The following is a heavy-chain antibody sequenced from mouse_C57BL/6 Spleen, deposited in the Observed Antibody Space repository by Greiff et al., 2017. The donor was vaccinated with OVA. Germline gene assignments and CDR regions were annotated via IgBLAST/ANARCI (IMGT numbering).Heavy chain of an antibody. J-gene: IGHJ3*01. CDR2: IWGVGST. CDR1: GFSLTSYG. CDR3: ASDHHYYGSSRPFAY. D-gene: IGHD1-1*01. V-gene: IGHV2-6*01. Sequence: QVQLKESGPGLVAPSQSLSITCTVSGFSLTSYGVDWVRQSPGKGLEWLGVIWGVGSTNYNSALKSRLSISKDKSKSQVFLKMNSLQTDDTAMYYCASDHHYYGSSRPFAYWGQGTLVTVSA.